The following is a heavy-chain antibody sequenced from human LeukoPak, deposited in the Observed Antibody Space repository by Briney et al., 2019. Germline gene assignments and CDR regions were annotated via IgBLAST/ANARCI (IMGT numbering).Heavy chain of an antibody. CDR3: ARDWGVSARPGYMDV. J-gene: IGHJ6*03. CDR1: GYTFNGYY. D-gene: IGHD6-6*01. Sequence: ASVKVSCKASGYTFNGYYMHWVRQAPGQGLEWMGWINPNSGATKYAQKFQGRVTMTGDTSISTAYIELSRLRSDDTAVYYCARDWGVSARPGYMDVWGKGTTVTVSS. V-gene: IGHV1-2*02. CDR2: INPNSGAT.